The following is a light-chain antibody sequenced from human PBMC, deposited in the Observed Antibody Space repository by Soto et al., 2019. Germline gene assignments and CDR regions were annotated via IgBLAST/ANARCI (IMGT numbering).Light chain of an antibody. J-gene: IGKJ4*01. V-gene: IGKV2-30*02. CDR3: MQALQTPFT. CDR2: KVS. CDR1: QSLVHSDGIAY. Sequence: DVVMTQSPLSLPVTLGQPASISCRSNQSLVHSDGIAYFSWFQQRPGRSPRRLIYKVSNRDSGVPARFSGSGSGTDFALKISRVEAEDVGVYYCMQALQTPFTFGGGTKVDI.